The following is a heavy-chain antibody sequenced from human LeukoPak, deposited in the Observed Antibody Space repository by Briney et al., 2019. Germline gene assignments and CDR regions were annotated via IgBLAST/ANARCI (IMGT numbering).Heavy chain of an antibody. Sequence: GGSLRLSCAASGFTFSSCWMSWVRQAPGKGLEWVANIKQDGSEKYYVDSVKGRFTISRDNAKNSLYLQMNSLRAEDTAAYYCARVWAGYYYDSSGYIHYWGQGTLVTVSS. D-gene: IGHD3-22*01. V-gene: IGHV3-7*03. CDR3: ARVWAGYYYDSSGYIHY. J-gene: IGHJ4*02. CDR2: IKQDGSEK. CDR1: GFTFSSCW.